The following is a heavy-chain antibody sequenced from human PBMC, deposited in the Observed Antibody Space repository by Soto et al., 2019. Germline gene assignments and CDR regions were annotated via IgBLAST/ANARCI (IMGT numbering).Heavy chain of an antibody. Sequence: ASVKVSCKASGYTFTSYDINWVRQATGQGLGWMGWMNPNSGNTGYAQKFQGRVTMTRNTSISTAYMELSSLRSEDTAVYYCAREGVYYYDSSGYSTGFDYWGQGTLVTVSS. V-gene: IGHV1-8*01. CDR1: GYTFTSYD. D-gene: IGHD3-22*01. CDR3: AREGVYYYDSSGYSTGFDY. J-gene: IGHJ4*02. CDR2: MNPNSGNT.